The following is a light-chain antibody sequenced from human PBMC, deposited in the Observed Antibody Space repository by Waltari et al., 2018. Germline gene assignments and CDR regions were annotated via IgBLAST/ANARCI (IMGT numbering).Light chain of an antibody. V-gene: IGLV2-14*03. Sequence: HSALTQPASVSGSPGQSITIPCTGTSSDIGFDTLVSWYQQHPGKAPKVMIYHVSNRPSGVSNRFSGSKSGNTASLTISGLQPEDEADYYCASETSTTTLYVFGSGTKVTVL. CDR2: HVS. CDR3: ASETSTTTLYV. J-gene: IGLJ1*01. CDR1: SSDIGFDTL.